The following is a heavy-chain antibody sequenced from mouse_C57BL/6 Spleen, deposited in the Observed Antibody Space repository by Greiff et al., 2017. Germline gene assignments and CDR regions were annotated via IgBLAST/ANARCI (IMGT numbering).Heavy chain of an antibody. D-gene: IGHD2-4*01. CDR1: GFTFSDYG. CDR2: ISNLAYSI. Sequence: EVMLVESGGGLVQPGGSLKLSCAASGFTFSDYGMAWVRQAPRKGPEWVAFISNLAYSIYYADTVTGRFTISRENAKNTLYLEMSSLRSEDTAMYYCARRFDYDEGYYAMDYWGQGTSVTVSS. CDR3: ARRFDYDEGYYAMDY. J-gene: IGHJ4*01. V-gene: IGHV5-15*04.